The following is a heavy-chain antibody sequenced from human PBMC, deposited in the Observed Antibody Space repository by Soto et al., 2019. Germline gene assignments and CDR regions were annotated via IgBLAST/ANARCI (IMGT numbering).Heavy chain of an antibody. CDR3: ARALGESYCSSTSCYLSGSNWFDP. D-gene: IGHD2-2*01. CDR2: ISSSSSYI. CDR1: GFTFSSYS. J-gene: IGHJ5*02. V-gene: IGHV3-21*01. Sequence: LRLSCAASGFTFSSYSMNWVRQAPGKGLEWVSSISSSSSYIYYADSVKGRSTISRDNAKNSLYLQMNSLRAEDTAVYYCARALGESYCSSTSCYLSGSNWFDPWGQGTLVTVSS.